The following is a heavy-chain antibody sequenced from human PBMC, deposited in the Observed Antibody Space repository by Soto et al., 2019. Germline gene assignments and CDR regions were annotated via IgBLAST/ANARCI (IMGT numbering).Heavy chain of an antibody. Sequence: KASETLSLTCTVSGGSISSSSYYWGWIRQPPGKGLEWIGSIYYSGSTYYNPSLKSRVTISVDTSKNQFSLKLSSVTAADTAVYYCARPLVTMVRGVLNGYYYYGMDVWGQGTTVTVSS. CDR2: IYYSGST. CDR3: ARPLVTMVRGVLNGYYYYGMDV. J-gene: IGHJ6*02. D-gene: IGHD3-10*01. CDR1: GGSISSSSYY. V-gene: IGHV4-39*01.